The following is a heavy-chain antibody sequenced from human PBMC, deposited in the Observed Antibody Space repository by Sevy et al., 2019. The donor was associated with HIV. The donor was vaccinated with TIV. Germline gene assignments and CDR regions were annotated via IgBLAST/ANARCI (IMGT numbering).Heavy chain of an antibody. J-gene: IGHJ6*02. D-gene: IGHD3-22*01. CDR1: GGTFSSYA. CDR2: LIPIFGTA. Sequence: ASVKVSCKASGGTFSSYAISWVRQAPGQGLEWMGGLIPIFGTANYAQKFQGRVTITADESTSTAYMELSSLRSEDTAVYYCARGQPIVVRWGYYYYGMDVWAKGPRSPSP. CDR3: ARGQPIVVRWGYYYYGMDV. V-gene: IGHV1-69*13.